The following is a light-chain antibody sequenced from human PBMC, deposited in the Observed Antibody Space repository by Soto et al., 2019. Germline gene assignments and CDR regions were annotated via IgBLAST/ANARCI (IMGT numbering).Light chain of an antibody. J-gene: IGLJ1*01. CDR3: SSYTNINTRACV. V-gene: IGLV2-14*01. Sequence: QSVLTQPASVSGSPGQSITISCTGTSSDVGDYNYVSWYQQHPGKAPKLMIYEVNNRPSGVSNRFSGSKSGNTASLTISGLQAEDEAEYYCSSYTNINTRACVFGTGTKLTVL. CDR2: EVN. CDR1: SSDVGDYNY.